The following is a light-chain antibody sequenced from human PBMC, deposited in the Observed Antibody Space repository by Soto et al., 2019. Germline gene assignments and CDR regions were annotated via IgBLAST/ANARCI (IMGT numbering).Light chain of an antibody. CDR3: QQYNNWPQT. V-gene: IGKV3-15*01. CDR1: QSVSSN. Sequence: EIVMTQSPATLSVPPGERATLSCRASQSVSSNLAWYQQKPGQAPRLLIYGASTRATGIPARFSGSGSGTEFTLTISSLQSEDFAVYCCQQYNNWPQTFGQGTKV. J-gene: IGKJ1*01. CDR2: GAS.